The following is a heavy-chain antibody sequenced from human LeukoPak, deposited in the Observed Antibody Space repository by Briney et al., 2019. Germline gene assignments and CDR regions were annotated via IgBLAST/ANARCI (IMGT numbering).Heavy chain of an antibody. CDR1: GFTFSSYG. CDR3: AKGVKVPLLRYFSYYMDV. CDR2: ISYDGSNN. Sequence: GGSLRLSCAASGFTFSSYGMHWVRQAPGKGLEWVAFISYDGSNNQHADSVKGRFTISRDNSKNTLYLQMNSLRAEDTAVYYCAKGVKVPLLRYFSYYMDVWGKGTTVTISS. J-gene: IGHJ6*03. D-gene: IGHD3-9*01. V-gene: IGHV3-30*18.